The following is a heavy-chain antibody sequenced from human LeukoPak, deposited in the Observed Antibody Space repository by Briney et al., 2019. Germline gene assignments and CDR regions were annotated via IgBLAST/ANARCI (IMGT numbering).Heavy chain of an antibody. Sequence: GGSLRLSCGVSGFTFSSYAMNWVRQAPGKGLEWVSAISGSGGSTYYADSVKGRFTISRDNSKNTLYLQMNSLRAEDTAVYYCAKGGAGMVVATTEFNWGQGALVTVSS. J-gene: IGHJ4*02. CDR3: AKGGAGMVVATTEFN. CDR1: GFTFSSYA. D-gene: IGHD2-15*01. CDR2: ISGSGGST. V-gene: IGHV3-23*01.